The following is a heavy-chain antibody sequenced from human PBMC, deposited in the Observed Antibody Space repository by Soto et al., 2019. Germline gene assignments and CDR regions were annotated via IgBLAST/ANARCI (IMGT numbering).Heavy chain of an antibody. Sequence: GGSLRLSCAASGFTFSSYGMHWVRQAPGKGLEWVAVISYDGSNKYYADSVKGRFTISRDNSKNTLYLQMNSLRAEDTAVYYCAKDRGHRSPNYYYDSSGQIDYWGQGTLVTVSS. CDR3: AKDRGHRSPNYYYDSSGQIDY. CDR1: GFTFSSYG. V-gene: IGHV3-30*18. CDR2: ISYDGSNK. D-gene: IGHD3-22*01. J-gene: IGHJ4*02.